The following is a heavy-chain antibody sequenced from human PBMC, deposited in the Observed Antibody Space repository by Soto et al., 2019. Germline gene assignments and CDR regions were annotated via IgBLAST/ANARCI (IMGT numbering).Heavy chain of an antibody. CDR1: GGSISSGDYY. V-gene: IGHV4-30-4*01. Sequence: NPSETLSLTCTVSGGSISSGDYYWSWIRQPPGKGLEWIGYIYYSGSTYYNPSLKSRVTISVDTSKNQFSLKLSSVTAADTAVYYCARGTMVRGGHVDYWGQGTLVTVSS. D-gene: IGHD3-10*01. CDR3: ARGTMVRGGHVDY. J-gene: IGHJ4*02. CDR2: IYYSGST.